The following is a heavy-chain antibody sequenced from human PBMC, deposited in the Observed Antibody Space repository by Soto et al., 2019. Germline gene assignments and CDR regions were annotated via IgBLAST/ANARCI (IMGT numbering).Heavy chain of an antibody. V-gene: IGHV3-23*01. J-gene: IGHJ4*02. Sequence: PGGSLRLSCAASGFTFSSYAMSWVRQAPGKGLEWVSATSGSGGSTYYADSVKGRFTISRDNSKNTLYLQMNSLRAEDTAVYYCAKVRHLYYYGSGSSSRLFDYWGQGTLVTVSS. CDR1: GFTFSSYA. D-gene: IGHD3-10*01. CDR2: TSGSGGST. CDR3: AKVRHLYYYGSGSSSRLFDY.